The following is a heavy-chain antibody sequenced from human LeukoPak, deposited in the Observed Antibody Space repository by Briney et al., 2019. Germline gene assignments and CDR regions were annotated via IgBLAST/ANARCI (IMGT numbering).Heavy chain of an antibody. CDR3: ARTPLRGATFFTSYPNWFDT. CDR2: VYSSGST. D-gene: IGHD3-10*01. CDR1: GVSISSASYY. Sequence: PSQTLSLTCTVSGVSISSASYYWSWIRQPAGKGLEWIGRVYSSGSTDYNPSLKSRLSISVDTSKIQFSLRLSSVTVADTAVYYCARTPLRGATFFTSYPNWFDTWGQGTLVTVSS. J-gene: IGHJ5*02. V-gene: IGHV4-61*02.